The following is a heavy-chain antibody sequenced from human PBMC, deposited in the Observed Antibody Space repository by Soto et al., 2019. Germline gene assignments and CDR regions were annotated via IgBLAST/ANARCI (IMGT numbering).Heavy chain of an antibody. CDR3: AKRGVDAFGLSY. V-gene: IGHV3-74*01. CDR2: INTDGSST. D-gene: IGHD3-10*01. J-gene: IGHJ4*02. CDR1: GFTFSSFW. Sequence: EVQLVESGGGLVQPGGSLRLSCAVSGFTFSSFWMHWVRQAPGEGLVWVSRINTDGSSTSYAESVKGRFTISRDNAMNTLYLQINSLRVENTAMYCCAKRGVDAFGLSYWGQGTLVTVAS.